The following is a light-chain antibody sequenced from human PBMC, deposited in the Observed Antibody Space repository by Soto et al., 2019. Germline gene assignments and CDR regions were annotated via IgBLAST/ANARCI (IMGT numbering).Light chain of an antibody. CDR1: ASDIGRYNY. CDR2: EVT. V-gene: IGLV2-8*01. Sequence: QSFLTQPPSASGSPGQSVTISCIGTASDIGRYNYVSWYQHHPGKSPKLIIYEVTKRPSGVPDRFSGSKSGNTASLTVSGLQADDAADYYCESYVGSXNYVVGTGTKFXV. CDR3: ESYVGSXNYV. J-gene: IGLJ1*01.